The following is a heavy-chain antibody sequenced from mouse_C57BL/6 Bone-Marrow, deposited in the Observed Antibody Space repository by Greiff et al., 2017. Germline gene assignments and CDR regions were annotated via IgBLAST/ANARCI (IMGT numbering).Heavy chain of an antibody. CDR1: GFTFSDYG. J-gene: IGHJ4*01. V-gene: IGHV5-17*01. D-gene: IGHD2-9*01. Sequence: EVKLVESGGGLVKPGGSMKLSCAASGFTFSDYGMHWVRQAPEKGLEWVAYISSGSSTIYYADTVKGIFTISRDNSKNSLFLQMTTLKSEDTAMYYCARPSMVTTYAMDYWGQGTSVTVSS. CDR2: ISSGSSTI. CDR3: ARPSMVTTYAMDY.